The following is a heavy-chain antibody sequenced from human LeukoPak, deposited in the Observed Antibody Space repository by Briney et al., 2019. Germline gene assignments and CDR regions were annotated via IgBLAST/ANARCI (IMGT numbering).Heavy chain of an antibody. J-gene: IGHJ5*02. CDR2: INTNTGNP. CDR3: AREVASGSHNWFDP. D-gene: IGHD1-26*01. CDR1: GYTFTSYA. V-gene: IGHV7-4-1*02. Sequence: PGASVKVSCKASGYTFTSYAMNWVRQAPGQGLEWMGWINTNTGNPTYAQGFTGRFVFSLETSVSTAYLQISSLKAEDTAVYYCAREVASGSHNWFDPWGQGTLVTVSS.